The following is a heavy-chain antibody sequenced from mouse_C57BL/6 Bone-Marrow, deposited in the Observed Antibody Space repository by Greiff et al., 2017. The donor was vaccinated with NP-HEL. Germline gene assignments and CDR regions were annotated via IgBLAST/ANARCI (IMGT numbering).Heavy chain of an antibody. CDR2: IHPNSGST. D-gene: IGHD2-5*01. CDR1: GYTFTSYW. Sequence: VQLQQPGAELVKPGASVKLSCKASGYTFTSYWMHWVKQRPGQGLEWIGMIHPNSGSTNYNEKFKSKATLTVDKSSSTAYMQLSSLTSEDSAVYYCASPYSKYYFDYWGQGTTLTVSS. J-gene: IGHJ2*01. CDR3: ASPYSKYYFDY. V-gene: IGHV1-64*01.